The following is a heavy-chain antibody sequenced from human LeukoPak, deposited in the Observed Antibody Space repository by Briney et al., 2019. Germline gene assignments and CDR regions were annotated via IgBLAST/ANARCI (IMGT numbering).Heavy chain of an antibody. CDR3: ARAPLWFGELHAFDI. Sequence: ASVKVSCKASGYTFTSYGISWVRQAPGQGLEWMGWISAYNGNTNYAQKLQGRVTMTTDTSTSTAYMELRSLRSDDTAVYYCARAPLWFGELHAFDIWGQGTMVTVSS. J-gene: IGHJ3*02. D-gene: IGHD3-10*01. CDR2: ISAYNGNT. CDR1: GYTFTSYG. V-gene: IGHV1-18*04.